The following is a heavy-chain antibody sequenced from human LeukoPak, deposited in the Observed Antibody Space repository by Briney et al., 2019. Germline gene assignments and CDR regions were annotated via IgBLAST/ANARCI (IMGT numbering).Heavy chain of an antibody. CDR3: AREGDLPSAAAGTFDY. J-gene: IGHJ4*02. Sequence: SVKVSCKASGGTFSSYAISWVRQAPGQGLEWMGGIIPIFGTANYAQKFQGRVTITTDESTSTTYMELSSLRSEDTAVYYCAREGDLPSAAAGTFDYWGQGTLVTVSS. CDR2: IIPIFGTA. D-gene: IGHD6-13*01. CDR1: GGTFSSYA. V-gene: IGHV1-69*05.